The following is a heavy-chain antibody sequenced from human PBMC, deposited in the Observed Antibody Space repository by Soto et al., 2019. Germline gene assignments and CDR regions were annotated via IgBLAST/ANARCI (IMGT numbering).Heavy chain of an antibody. J-gene: IGHJ4*02. D-gene: IGHD3-22*01. CDR1: GFTFSSYA. Sequence: GGSLRLSCAASGFTFSSYAMSWVRQAPGKGLEWVSAISGSGGSTYYADSVKGRFTISRDNSKNTLYLQMNSLRAEDTAVYYCARERYYYDSSGYLVWGQGTLVTVSS. CDR3: ARERYYYDSSGYLV. CDR2: ISGSGGST. V-gene: IGHV3-23*01.